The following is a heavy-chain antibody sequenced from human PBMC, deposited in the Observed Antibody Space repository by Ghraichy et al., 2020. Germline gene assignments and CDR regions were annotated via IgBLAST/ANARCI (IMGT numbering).Heavy chain of an antibody. J-gene: IGHJ6*02. CDR3: ARVGGVGASYYYYGMDV. CDR2: IYYSGST. CDR1: GGSISSYY. D-gene: IGHD1-26*01. Sequence: SETLSLTCTVSGGSISSYYWSWIRQPPGKGLEWIGYIYYSGSTNYNPSLKSRVTISVDTSKNQSSLKLSSVTAADTAVYYCARVGGVGASYYYYGMDVWGQGTTVTVSS. V-gene: IGHV4-59*01.